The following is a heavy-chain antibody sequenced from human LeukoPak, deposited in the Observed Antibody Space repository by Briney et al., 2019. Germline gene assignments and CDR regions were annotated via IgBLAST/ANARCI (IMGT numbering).Heavy chain of an antibody. CDR1: GGSFSGYY. J-gene: IGHJ4*02. Sequence: SETLSLTCAVYGGSFSGYYWSWIRQPPGKGLEWIGEMNHSGSTNYNPSLKRRVTISVDTSKNQFSLKLSSVAAADTAVYYCARAIGYCSSTSCRAYFDYWGQGTLVTVSS. V-gene: IGHV4-34*01. CDR3: ARAIGYCSSTSCRAYFDY. D-gene: IGHD2-2*03. CDR2: MNHSGST.